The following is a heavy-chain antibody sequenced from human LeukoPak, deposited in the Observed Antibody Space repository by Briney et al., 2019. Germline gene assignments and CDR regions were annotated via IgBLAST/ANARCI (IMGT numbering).Heavy chain of an antibody. J-gene: IGHJ4*02. CDR2: IIPILGIA. V-gene: IGHV1-69*04. CDR3: AGSKAYCGGDCYSDY. D-gene: IGHD2-21*02. CDR1: GGTFSSYA. Sequence: SVKVSCKASGGTFSSYAVSWVRQAPGQGLEWMGRIIPILGIANYAQKFQGRVTITADKSTSTAYMELSSLRSEDTAVYYCAGSKAYCGGDCYSDYWGQGTLVTVSS.